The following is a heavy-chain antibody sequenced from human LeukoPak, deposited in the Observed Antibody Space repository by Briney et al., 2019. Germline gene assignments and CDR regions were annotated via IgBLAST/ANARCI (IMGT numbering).Heavy chain of an antibody. D-gene: IGHD3-3*01. Sequence: ASVKVSGKASGYTFTSYYMHWVGQAPGQGLEWMGIINPSGGSTSYAQKFQGRVTMTRDTSTSTVYMELSSLRSEYTAVYYCARGPIGYYDFWSGYPDYWGQGTLVTVSS. V-gene: IGHV1-46*01. J-gene: IGHJ4*02. CDR2: INPSGGST. CDR3: ARGPIGYYDFWSGYPDY. CDR1: GYTFTSYY.